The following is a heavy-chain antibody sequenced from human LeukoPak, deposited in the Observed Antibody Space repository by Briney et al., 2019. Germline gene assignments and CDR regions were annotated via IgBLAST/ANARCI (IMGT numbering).Heavy chain of an antibody. CDR1: GYTFTSYG. D-gene: IGHD3-22*01. CDR3: ARGEDSSGYYSLAVAFDI. CDR2: MNPNSGNT. Sequence: ASVKVSCKASGYTFTSYGISWVRQATGQGLEWMGWMNPNSGNTGYAQKFQGRVTMTRNTSISTAYMELSSLRSEDTAVYYCARGEDSSGYYSLAVAFDIWGQGTMVTVSS. J-gene: IGHJ3*02. V-gene: IGHV1-8*02.